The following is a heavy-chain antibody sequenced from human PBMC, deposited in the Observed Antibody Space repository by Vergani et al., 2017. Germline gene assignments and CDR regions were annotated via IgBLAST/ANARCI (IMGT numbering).Heavy chain of an antibody. J-gene: IGHJ6*03. Sequence: QVQLQQWGAGLLKPSETLSLTCAVYGGSFSGYYWSWIRQPPGKGLEWIGEINHSGSTNYNPSLKSRVTISVDTSKNQFSLKLSSVNAADTAVYYCARGRQQLDRNYYYYYMYVWGKGTTVTVSS. CDR3: ARGRQQLDRNYYYYYMYV. D-gene: IGHD6-13*01. CDR1: GGSFSGYY. CDR2: INHSGST. V-gene: IGHV4-34*01.